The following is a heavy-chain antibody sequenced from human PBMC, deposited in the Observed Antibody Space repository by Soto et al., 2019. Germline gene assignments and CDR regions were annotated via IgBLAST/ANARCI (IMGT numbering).Heavy chain of an antibody. CDR2: ISASGGNP. V-gene: IGHV3-23*01. CDR1: GFTFSSYA. Sequence: PGGSLSLSCAASGFTFSSYAMTWVRQAPGKGLEWVSAISASGGNPYYADSVKGRFTISRDNSKNTLYLQMNSLRAEDTAVYYCAKDLQGNWNPDYWGQGTLVTVSS. J-gene: IGHJ4*02. CDR3: AKDLQGNWNPDY. D-gene: IGHD1-1*01.